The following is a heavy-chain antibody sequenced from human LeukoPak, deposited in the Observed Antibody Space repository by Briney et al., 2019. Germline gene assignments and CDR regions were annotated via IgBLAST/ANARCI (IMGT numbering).Heavy chain of an antibody. J-gene: IGHJ4*02. CDR1: GFTFSSYS. Sequence: GGSLRLSCAASGFTFSSYSMNWVRQAPGKGLEWVSSISSSSSYIYYADSVKGRFTISRDNAKNSLYLQMNSLRAEDTAVYYCAKEGNYDFWSGYYTSPIDYWGQGTLVTVSS. V-gene: IGHV3-21*04. CDR3: AKEGNYDFWSGYYTSPIDY. CDR2: ISSSSSYI. D-gene: IGHD3-3*01.